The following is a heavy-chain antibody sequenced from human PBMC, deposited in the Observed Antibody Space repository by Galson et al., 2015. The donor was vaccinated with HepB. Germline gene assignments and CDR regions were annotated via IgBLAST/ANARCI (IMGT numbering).Heavy chain of an antibody. Sequence: LSLTCTVSGYSISSGYYWGWIRQPPGKGLEWIGSIYHSGSTYYNPSLKSRVTISVDTSKNQFSLKLSSVTAADTAVYYCASITMVRGVQGLFDYWGQGTLVTVSS. D-gene: IGHD3-10*01. CDR1: GYSISSGYY. CDR3: ASITMVRGVQGLFDY. V-gene: IGHV4-38-2*02. J-gene: IGHJ4*02. CDR2: IYHSGST.